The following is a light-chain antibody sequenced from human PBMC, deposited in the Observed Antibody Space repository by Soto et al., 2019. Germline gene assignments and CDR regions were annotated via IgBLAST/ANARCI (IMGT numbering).Light chain of an antibody. CDR1: QSVSSSY. V-gene: IGKV3-20*01. J-gene: IGKJ4*01. CDR2: GAS. Sequence: EIVLTQSPGTLSLSPGERATLSCRASQSVSSSYLAWYQQKPGQAPRLLIYGASSSATGIPDRFSGSGSGTDFTLTISRLEPEDCAVYYCQQYDSSPLTFGGGTKVEIK. CDR3: QQYDSSPLT.